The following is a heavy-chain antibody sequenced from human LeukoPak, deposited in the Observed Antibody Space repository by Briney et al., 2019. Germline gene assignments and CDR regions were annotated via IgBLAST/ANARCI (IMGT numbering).Heavy chain of an antibody. J-gene: IGHJ6*03. CDR3: ARDLYSGRYGDYYYYYMDV. CDR2: ITSSSSYI. CDR1: GFTFSSYN. V-gene: IGHV3-21*01. Sequence: KTGGSLRLSCAASGFTFSSYNMNWVRQAPGKGLEWVSSITSSSSYIYYADSVKGRFTISRDNAKNSLYLQINSLRAEDTAVYYCARDLYSGRYGDYYYYYMDVWGKGTTVTISS. D-gene: IGHD1-26*01.